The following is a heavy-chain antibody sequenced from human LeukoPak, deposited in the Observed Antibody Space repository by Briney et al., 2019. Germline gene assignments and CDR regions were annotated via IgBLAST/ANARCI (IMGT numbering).Heavy chain of an antibody. J-gene: IGHJ4*02. V-gene: IGHV4-61*02. CDR2: IYTSGST. Sequence: SQTLSLTCTVSGGSISSGSYYWSWIRQPAGKGLEWIGRIYTSGSTNYNPSLKSRVTISVDTSKNQFSLKLGSVTAADTAVYYCARAVDTAISYYFDYWGQGTLVTVSS. CDR3: ARAVDTAISYYFDY. CDR1: GGSISSGSYY. D-gene: IGHD5-18*01.